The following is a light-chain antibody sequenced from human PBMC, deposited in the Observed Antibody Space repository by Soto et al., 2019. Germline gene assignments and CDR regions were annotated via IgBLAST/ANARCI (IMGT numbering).Light chain of an antibody. CDR2: DAS. CDR3: QQYGTSTT. CDR1: QSVISRY. J-gene: IGKJ1*01. V-gene: IGKV3-20*01. Sequence: EIVLTQSPGTLSLSPGERATLSCRASQSVISRYLAWYQQKPGQAPRLLIYDASSRATGVPDRFSGSGSGTDFTLTISRLEPEDFAVYYCQQYGTSTTFGQGTKVEIK.